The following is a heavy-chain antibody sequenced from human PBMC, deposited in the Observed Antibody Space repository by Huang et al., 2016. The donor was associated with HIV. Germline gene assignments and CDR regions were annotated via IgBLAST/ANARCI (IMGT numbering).Heavy chain of an antibody. CDR2: ISTQNGDT. Sequence: QVQLVQSGAEVKKPGASVKVSCKASGYTFTNYGITWVQQAPGKGLEWMGWISTQNGDTNYAQNLQGRVTMTTDTSTSTTYMELRSLTSDDPAVYYCALTAITMVRGVIRAPSKFDYWGQGTLITVSS. D-gene: IGHD3-10*01. J-gene: IGHJ4*02. V-gene: IGHV1-18*04. CDR1: GYTFTNYG. CDR3: ALTAITMVRGVIRAPSKFDY.